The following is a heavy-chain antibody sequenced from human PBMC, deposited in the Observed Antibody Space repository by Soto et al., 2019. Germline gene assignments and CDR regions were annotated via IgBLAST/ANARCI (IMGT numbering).Heavy chain of an antibody. Sequence: GHLRLSDTATGFTLRSYAMSWVRQAPGKGLEWVSAISGSGGSTYYADSVKGRFTISRDNSKNTLYLQMNSLRAEDTAVYYCAKDPPQVPGYGNWFDPWGQGTLVTVSS. V-gene: IGHV3-23*01. CDR2: ISGSGGST. D-gene: IGHD2-2*01. CDR1: GFTLRSYA. CDR3: AKDPPQVPGYGNWFDP. J-gene: IGHJ5*02.